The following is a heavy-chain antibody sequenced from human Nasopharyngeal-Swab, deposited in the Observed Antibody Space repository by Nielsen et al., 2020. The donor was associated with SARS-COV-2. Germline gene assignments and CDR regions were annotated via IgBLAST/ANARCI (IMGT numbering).Heavy chain of an antibody. V-gene: IGHV3-7*03. CDR1: GFTFSSYW. CDR3: SRCGGSCYTGKDY. D-gene: IGHD2-15*01. Sequence: GESLKISCAASGFTFSSYWMSWVRQAPGKGLEWVANIKQDGSEKYYVDPVKGRFTISRDNAKNSLYLQMNSLMTEDTAVYYCSRCGGSCYTGKDYWGQGTLVTVSS. J-gene: IGHJ4*02. CDR2: IKQDGSEK.